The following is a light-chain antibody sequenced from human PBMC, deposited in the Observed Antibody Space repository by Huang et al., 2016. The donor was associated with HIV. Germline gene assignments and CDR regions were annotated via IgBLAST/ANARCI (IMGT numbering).Light chain of an antibody. CDR2: KAS. Sequence: DIQMTQSPSTLSASIGDRVTITCRASQSLSSWLAWYQQKPGKAPKLLIYKASSLESGVPSRVSGSGYGTEFTLTISNLQPDDFATYYCQQYNTYPLTFGGGTKVEIK. V-gene: IGKV1-5*03. J-gene: IGKJ4*01. CDR1: QSLSSW. CDR3: QQYNTYPLT.